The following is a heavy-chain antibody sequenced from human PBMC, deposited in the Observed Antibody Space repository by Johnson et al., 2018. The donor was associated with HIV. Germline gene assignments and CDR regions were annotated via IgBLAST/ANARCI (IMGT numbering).Heavy chain of an antibody. Sequence: MQLVESGGGLVQPGGSLRLSCVASGFSFRSYWMSWVRQAPGKGLEWVANIKQDGSEKYYVDSVKGRFTISRDNSKNSLYLQMNSLRPDDTAVYYCAKDLWTGGVFTTFDVWGQGTMVTVSS. CDR1: GFSFRSYW. CDR2: IKQDGSEK. V-gene: IGHV3-7*05. J-gene: IGHJ3*01. CDR3: AKDLWTGGVFTTFDV. D-gene: IGHD2-8*02.